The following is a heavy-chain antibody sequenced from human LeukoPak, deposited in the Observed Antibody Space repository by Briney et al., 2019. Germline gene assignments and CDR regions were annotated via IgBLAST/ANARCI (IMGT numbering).Heavy chain of an antibody. Sequence: GESLKISCRGFGYSFTTHWIVWVRQMPGKGLEWMGMIYPGDSDTRYNPSFQGQVTISADKSISTAYLQWSSLKASDTAMYYCASSDDSSGYYYPIDYWGQGTLVTVSS. CDR3: ASSDDSSGYYYPIDY. V-gene: IGHV5-51*01. CDR2: IYPGDSDT. CDR1: GYSFTTHW. J-gene: IGHJ4*02. D-gene: IGHD3-22*01.